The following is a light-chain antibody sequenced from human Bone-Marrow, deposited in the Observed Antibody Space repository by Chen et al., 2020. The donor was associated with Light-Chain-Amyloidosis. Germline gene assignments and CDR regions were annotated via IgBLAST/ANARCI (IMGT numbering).Light chain of an antibody. Sequence: AIRMTQSPSSFSASPGDRVTITCRASQGISSYLAWYQQKPGKAPKLLIYAASTLQSGVPSRFSGSGSGTDFTLTISCLQSEDFATYYCQQYYSYPQWTFGQGTKVEIK. CDR3: QQYYSYPQWT. CDR2: AAS. J-gene: IGKJ1*01. CDR1: QGISSY. V-gene: IGKV1-8*01.